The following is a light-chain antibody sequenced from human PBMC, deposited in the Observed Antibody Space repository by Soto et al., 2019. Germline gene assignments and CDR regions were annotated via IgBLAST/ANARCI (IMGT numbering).Light chain of an antibody. CDR2: DAS. CDR1: QSVSTY. V-gene: IGKV3-11*01. J-gene: IGKJ4*02. CDR3: QQRSNWPLLT. Sequence: EILLTQSPATLSLSPGETATLSCRASQSVSTYLAWYQQKPGQPPRLLIYDASNRATGVPARFSGSGSGTAVTLPISSLEPADCAVYYCQQRSNWPLLTFGGGTKVEIK.